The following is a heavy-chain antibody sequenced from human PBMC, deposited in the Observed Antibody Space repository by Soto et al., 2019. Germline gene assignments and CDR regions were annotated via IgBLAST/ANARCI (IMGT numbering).Heavy chain of an antibody. D-gene: IGHD4-17*01. Sequence: GGSLRLSCAASGFTFSSYGMHWVRQAPGKGLEWVAVIWYDGSNKYYADSVKGRFTISRDNSKNTLYLQMNSLRAEDTAVYYCARDPSYGPFDYWGQGTLVTVSS. J-gene: IGHJ4*02. CDR2: IWYDGSNK. CDR3: ARDPSYGPFDY. V-gene: IGHV3-33*01. CDR1: GFTFSSYG.